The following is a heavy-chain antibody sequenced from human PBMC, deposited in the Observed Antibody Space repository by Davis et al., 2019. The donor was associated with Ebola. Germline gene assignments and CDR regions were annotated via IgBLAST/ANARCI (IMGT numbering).Heavy chain of an antibody. CDR3: ARECTNGVCYGNDY. CDR1: GCTFTGYY. V-gene: IGHV1-2*02. CDR2: INPNSGGT. J-gene: IGHJ4*02. Sequence: ASVKVSCKASGCTFTGYYMHWVRQAPGQGLEWMGWINPNSGGTNYAQKFQERVTITRDMSTSTAYMELSSLRSEDTAVYYCARECTNGVCYGNDYWGQGTLVTVSS. D-gene: IGHD2-8*01.